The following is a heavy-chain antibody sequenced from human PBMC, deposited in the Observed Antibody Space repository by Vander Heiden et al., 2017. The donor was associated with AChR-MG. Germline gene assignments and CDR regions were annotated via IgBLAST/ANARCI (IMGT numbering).Heavy chain of an antibody. CDR3: ARVGYSSSLVVEGIGY. Sequence: EVQLVESGGGLVKPGGSLRLSCAASGFTFSSYSMNWVRQAPGKGLEWVSSISSSSSYIYYADSVKGRFTISRDNAKNSLYLQMNSLRAEDTAVYYCARVGYSSSLVVEGIGYWGQGTLITVSS. J-gene: IGHJ4*02. CDR1: GFTFSSYS. CDR2: ISSSSSYI. D-gene: IGHD6-6*01. V-gene: IGHV3-21*01.